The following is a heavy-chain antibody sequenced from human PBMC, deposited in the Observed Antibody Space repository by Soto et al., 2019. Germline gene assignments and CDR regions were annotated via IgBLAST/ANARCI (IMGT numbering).Heavy chain of an antibody. J-gene: IGHJ6*02. CDR2: IKQDGSEK. D-gene: IGHD6-19*01. CDR3: ARDLSGSSGWYSKYYYYYGMDV. Sequence: PGGSLRLSCAASGFTFSSYWMSWVRQAPGKGLEWVANIKQDGSEKYYVYSVKGRFTISRDNAKNSLYLQMNSLRAEDTAVYYCARDLSGSSGWYSKYYYYYGMDVWGQGTTVTVSS. V-gene: IGHV3-7*01. CDR1: GFTFSSYW.